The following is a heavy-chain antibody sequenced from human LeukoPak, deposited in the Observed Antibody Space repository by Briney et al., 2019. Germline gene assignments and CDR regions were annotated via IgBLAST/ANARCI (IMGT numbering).Heavy chain of an antibody. V-gene: IGHV3-30*18. CDR3: AKGGYYGSGSYFPQPLDY. CDR2: ISYDGSNK. D-gene: IGHD3-10*01. CDR1: GFTFSSYG. J-gene: IGHJ4*02. Sequence: PGGSPRLSCAASGFTFSSYGMHWVRQAPGKGLEWVAVISYDGSNKYYADSVKGRFTISRDNSKNTLYLQMNSLRAEDTAVYYCAKGGYYGSGSYFPQPLDYWGQGTLVTVSS.